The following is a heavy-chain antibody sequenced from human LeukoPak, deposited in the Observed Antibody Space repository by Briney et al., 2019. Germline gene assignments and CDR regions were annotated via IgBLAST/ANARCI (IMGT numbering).Heavy chain of an antibody. V-gene: IGHV3-53*01. Sequence: GGSLRLSCAASGFTVSSNYMSWVRQAPGKGLEWISVIYSGGSTYYADSVKGRFTISRDNSKNTLYLQMNSLRAEDTAVYFCARRARLWSDPFDYWGQGTLVTVSS. D-gene: IGHD2-21*01. CDR1: GFTVSSNY. J-gene: IGHJ4*02. CDR2: IYSGGST. CDR3: ARRARLWSDPFDY.